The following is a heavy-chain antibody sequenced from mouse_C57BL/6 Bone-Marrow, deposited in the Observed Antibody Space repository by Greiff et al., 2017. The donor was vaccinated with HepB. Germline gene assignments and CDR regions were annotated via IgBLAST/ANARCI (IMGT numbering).Heavy chain of an antibody. CDR2: LYPGSGST. J-gene: IGHJ4*01. CDR3: ARNDGYYDYAMDY. D-gene: IGHD2-3*01. V-gene: IGHV1-55*01. Sequence: QVQLQQPGAELVKPGASVKMSCKASGYTFTSYWITWVKQRPGQGLEWIGDLYPGSGSTNYNEKFKSKATLTVDTASSTAYMLLSSLTSEDSAVYYCARNDGYYDYAMDYWGQGTSVTVSS. CDR1: GYTFTSYW.